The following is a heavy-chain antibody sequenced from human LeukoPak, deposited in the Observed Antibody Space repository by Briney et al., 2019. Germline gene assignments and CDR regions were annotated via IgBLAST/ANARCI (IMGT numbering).Heavy chain of an antibody. CDR2: INPNSGGT. Sequence: GASAKVSCRASGYTFTGYYMHWVRQAPGQGLEWMGWINPNSGGTNYAQKFQGRVTMTRDTSISTAYMELSRLRSDDTAVYYCARVSTTVTTYDYWGQGTLVTVSS. D-gene: IGHD4-17*01. J-gene: IGHJ4*02. CDR3: ARVSTTVTTYDY. V-gene: IGHV1-2*02. CDR1: GYTFTGYY.